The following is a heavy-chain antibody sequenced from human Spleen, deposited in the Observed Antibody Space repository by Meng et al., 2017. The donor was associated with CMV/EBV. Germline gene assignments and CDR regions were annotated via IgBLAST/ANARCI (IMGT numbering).Heavy chain of an antibody. V-gene: IGHV3-48*03. D-gene: IGHD2-21*01. CDR3: ARDLAPAVIARWFDP. J-gene: IGHJ5*02. Sequence: GESLKISCAASGFTFSYYDMNWVRQAPGRGLEWLSYISTSGSTKYDADSVKGRFTISRDNAKNSLYLQMNSLRAEDTAVYYCARDLAPAVIARWFDPWGQGTLVTVSS. CDR1: GFTFSYYD. CDR2: ISTSGSTK.